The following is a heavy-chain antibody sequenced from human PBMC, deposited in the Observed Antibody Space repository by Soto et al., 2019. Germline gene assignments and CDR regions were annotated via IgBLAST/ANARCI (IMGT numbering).Heavy chain of an antibody. Sequence: GAAVQASCKASGDAFTSCYMPWVRQVPGQGLEWMGIINPSGGSTSYAQKFQGRVTMTRDTSTSTVYRELSSLRSQDTAVYYCASQATTAWYYFDNCRQGTRVTVSS. V-gene: IGHV1-46*01. CDR3: ASQATTAWYYFDN. J-gene: IGHJ4*02. CDR2: INPSGGST. CDR1: GDAFTSCY. D-gene: IGHD4-17*01.